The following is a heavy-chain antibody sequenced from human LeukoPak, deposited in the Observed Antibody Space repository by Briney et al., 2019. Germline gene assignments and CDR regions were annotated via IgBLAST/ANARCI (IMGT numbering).Heavy chain of an antibody. CDR1: GGSISSYY. CDR2: IYHGGST. V-gene: IGHV4-59*12. Sequence: SETLSLTCTVSGGSISSYYWSWVRQPPGKGLEWIGEIYHGGSTNYNPSLKSRVTISVDKSKNQFPLKLSSVTAADTAVYYCASIAAAGTVLWGQGTLVTVSS. D-gene: IGHD6-13*01. J-gene: IGHJ4*02. CDR3: ASIAAAGTVL.